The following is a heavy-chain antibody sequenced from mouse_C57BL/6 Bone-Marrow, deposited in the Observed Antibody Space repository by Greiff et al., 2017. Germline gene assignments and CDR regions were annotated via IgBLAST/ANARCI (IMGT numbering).Heavy chain of an antibody. V-gene: IGHV5-9*01. D-gene: IGHD1-1*01. Sequence: EVKLVESGGGLVKPGGSLKLSCAASGFTFSSYTMSWVRQTPETMLQWVAAISGGGGNTYYPDSVKGRFTISRDNDKNILYLQMISLRSEDTALYYCSRQVTTVLATKYFDVWGTGTTVTVSS. CDR2: ISGGGGNT. CDR1: GFTFSSYT. CDR3: SRQVTTVLATKYFDV. J-gene: IGHJ1*03.